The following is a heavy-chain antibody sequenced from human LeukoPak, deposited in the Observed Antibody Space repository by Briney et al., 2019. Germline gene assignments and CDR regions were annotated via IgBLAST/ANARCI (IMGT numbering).Heavy chain of an antibody. CDR2: IYSSGST. CDR1: GGSISSHY. Sequence: SETLSLTCTVSGGSISSHYWSWIRQPPGKGLEWIGYIYSSGSTYYNPSLKSRVTISVDTSKNQFSLKLTSVTAADTAVYYCARHYGPWGQGTLVTVSS. D-gene: IGHD3-16*01. CDR3: ARHYGP. V-gene: IGHV4-59*04. J-gene: IGHJ5*02.